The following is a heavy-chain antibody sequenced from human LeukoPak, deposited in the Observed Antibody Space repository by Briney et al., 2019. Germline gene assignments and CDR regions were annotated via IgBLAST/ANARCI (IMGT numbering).Heavy chain of an antibody. Sequence: GGSLRLSCAASGFTFSSYWMSWVRQAPGKGLEWVANIKQDESGKYYVDSVKGRFIISRDNAKNSLYLQMNSLRAEDTAVYYCARDTRRYYYDSSGYFYYDYYMDVWGKGTTVTVSS. V-gene: IGHV3-7*01. D-gene: IGHD3-22*01. CDR1: GFTFSSYW. CDR2: IKQDESGK. J-gene: IGHJ6*03. CDR3: ARDTRRYYYDSSGYFYYDYYMDV.